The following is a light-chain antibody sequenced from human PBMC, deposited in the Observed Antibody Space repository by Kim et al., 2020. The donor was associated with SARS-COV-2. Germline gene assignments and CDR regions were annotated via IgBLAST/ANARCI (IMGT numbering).Light chain of an antibody. CDR3: QQTYSTPLT. J-gene: IGKJ4*01. Sequence: DIQMTQSPSSLSVSVGDRVTITCRASQSISNYLNWYQQNPGKAPKLLIYAASSLQSGVPSRFSGSGSGTDFTLTISSLQPEDFATYYCQQTYSTPLTFGGGTKVDIK. CDR2: AAS. V-gene: IGKV1-39*01. CDR1: QSISNY.